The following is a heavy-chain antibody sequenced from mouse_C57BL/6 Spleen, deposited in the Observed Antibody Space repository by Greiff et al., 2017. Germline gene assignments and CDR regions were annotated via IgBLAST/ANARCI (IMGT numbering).Heavy chain of an antibody. J-gene: IGHJ2*01. CDR3: ARYYYGSSYYFDY. Sequence: VQLQQSGPELVKPGASVKISCKASGYTFTDYYMNWVKQSHGKSLEWIGDINPNNGGTSYNQKFKGKATLTVDKSSSTAYIELRSLTSEDSAVYYCARYYYGSSYYFDYWGQGTTLTVSS. CDR2: INPNNGGT. V-gene: IGHV1-26*01. D-gene: IGHD1-1*01. CDR1: GYTFTDYY.